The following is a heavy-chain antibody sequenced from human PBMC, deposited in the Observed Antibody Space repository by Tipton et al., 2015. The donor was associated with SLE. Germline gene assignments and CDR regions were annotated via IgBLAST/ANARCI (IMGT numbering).Heavy chain of an antibody. CDR3: ASGGYGGNFLGWFDP. D-gene: IGHD4-23*01. V-gene: IGHV4-38-2*02. CDR1: GFSITSGHY. Sequence: TLSLTCSVSGFSITSGHYWGWIRQPPGKGLEWIGGLDHSGSTFYNPSLQSRVTISVDTSKNQFSLKVTSVTAADTAVYYCASGGYGGNFLGWFDPWGQGTLVTVSS. CDR2: LDHSGST. J-gene: IGHJ5*02.